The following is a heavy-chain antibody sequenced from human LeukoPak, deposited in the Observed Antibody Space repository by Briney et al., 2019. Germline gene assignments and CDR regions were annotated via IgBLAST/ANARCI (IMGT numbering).Heavy chain of an antibody. CDR1: GFTFSSYG. J-gene: IGHJ4*02. V-gene: IGHV3-33*01. D-gene: IGHD1-1*01. CDR2: IWYDGSNK. Sequence: GGSLRLSCAASGFTFSSYGMHWVRQAPGKGLEWVAVIWYDGSNKYYADSVKGRFTISRDNSKNTLYLQMNSLRAEDTAVYYCARGFRDDPFDYWDQGTLVTVSS. CDR3: ARGFRDDPFDY.